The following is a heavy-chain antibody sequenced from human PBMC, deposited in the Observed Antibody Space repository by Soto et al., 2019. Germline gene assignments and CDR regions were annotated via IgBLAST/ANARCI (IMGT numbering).Heavy chain of an antibody. J-gene: IGHJ6*03. V-gene: IGHV1-18*01. CDR1: GYTFSSYG. CDR3: ARRLHIFGDHYYYHMDV. Sequence: QVQLVQSGAEVREPGASVKVSCKASGYTFSSYGISWVRQAPGQGLEWMGWISVYNGNTNYAQKLQGRVTMTTDTATSTAYMELRRLRSADTAVYYCARRLHIFGDHYYYHMDVWGTGTTVTVSS. CDR2: ISVYNGNT. D-gene: IGHD3-9*01.